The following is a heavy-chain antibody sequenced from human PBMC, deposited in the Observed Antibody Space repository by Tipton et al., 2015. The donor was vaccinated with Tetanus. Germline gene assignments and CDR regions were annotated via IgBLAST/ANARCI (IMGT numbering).Heavy chain of an antibody. V-gene: IGHV3-7*01. CDR3: ANEGCSRCNGDSRFDI. CDR2: IRQDGNIQ. D-gene: IGHD2-15*01. CDR1: GFMFSTNW. Sequence: SLRLSCEASGFMFSTNWMSWVRQAPGKGLEWVANIRQDGNIQYYVDSVKGRFTISRDNAKNSLYLQMNSLRAEDTAVYYCANEGCSRCNGDSRFDIWGQGTKVTVSS. J-gene: IGHJ3*02.